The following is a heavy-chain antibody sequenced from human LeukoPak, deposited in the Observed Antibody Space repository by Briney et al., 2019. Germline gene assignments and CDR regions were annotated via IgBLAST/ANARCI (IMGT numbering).Heavy chain of an antibody. CDR1: GGSISRYY. J-gene: IGHJ4*02. CDR3: ARGGDYGEIDY. Sequence: SETLSLTCTVSGGSISRYYWSWLRQPPGKGLEWIGYIYYSGSTNYNPSLKSRVTISVDTSKDQFSLKLSSVTAADTAVYYCARGGDYGEIDYWGQGTLVTVSS. V-gene: IGHV4-59*01. D-gene: IGHD4-17*01. CDR2: IYYSGST.